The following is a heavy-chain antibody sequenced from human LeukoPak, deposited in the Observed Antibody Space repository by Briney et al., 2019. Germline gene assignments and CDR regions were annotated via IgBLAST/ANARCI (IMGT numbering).Heavy chain of an antibody. V-gene: IGHV1-18*01. CDR1: GYTFNSHG. D-gene: IGHD2-2*02. CDR2: INPYNGNT. Sequence: ASVKVSCKTSGYTFNSHGISWVRQAPGQGLAWMGWINPYNGNTNYAQNLQGRVTMTTDTSTSTAYMELRSLRSDDTAVYYCARRGLTNEDTYCNSTGCYIASGDWFDPWGQGTLVTVSS. J-gene: IGHJ5*02. CDR3: ARRGLTNEDTYCNSTGCYIASGDWFDP.